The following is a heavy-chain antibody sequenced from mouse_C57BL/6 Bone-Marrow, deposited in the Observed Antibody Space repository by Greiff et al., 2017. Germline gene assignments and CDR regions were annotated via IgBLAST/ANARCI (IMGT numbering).Heavy chain of an antibody. J-gene: IGHJ4*01. D-gene: IGHD2-5*01. CDR2: FYPGSGNI. Sequence: VQLQESGAELVKPGTSVKLSCKASGYNFIEYTIHWVKQRSGQGLEWIGWFYPGSGNIQYNEKFKDKATLTADKSSSTVYMELSRLTSEDSAVYVCARHEEYSNYAMDYWGQGTSVTVSS. V-gene: IGHV1-62-2*01. CDR3: ARHEEYSNYAMDY. CDR1: GYNFIEYT.